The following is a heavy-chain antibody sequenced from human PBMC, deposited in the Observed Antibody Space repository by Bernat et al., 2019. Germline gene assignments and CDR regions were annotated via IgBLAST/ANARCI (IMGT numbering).Heavy chain of an antibody. Sequence: QLQLQESGPGLVKPSETLSLTCTVSGGSISSSSYYWGWIRQPPGKGLEWIGSIYYSGSTYYNPSLKSRVTITVDTSKNQFSLKLSSVTAADTAVYYCARFTQSAAIATGAFDIWGQGTMVTVSS. D-gene: IGHD2-2*01. CDR1: GGSISSSSYY. CDR2: IYYSGST. V-gene: IGHV4-39*01. J-gene: IGHJ3*02. CDR3: ARFTQSAAIATGAFDI.